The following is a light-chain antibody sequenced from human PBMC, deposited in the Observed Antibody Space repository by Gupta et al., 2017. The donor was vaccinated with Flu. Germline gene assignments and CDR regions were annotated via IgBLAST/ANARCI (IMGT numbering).Light chain of an antibody. V-gene: IGKV3-20*01. CDR2: GAS. CDR3: QQYGGSLPYT. Sequence: SLSLSPGERATLSCNASQGVTSTYFAWYQQKPGQAPRLLIYGASRRDTGIPDRFSGSGCGTDFTLTISRREPEESAGYYCQQYGGSLPYTFGQGTKLEIK. CDR1: QGVTSTY. J-gene: IGKJ2*01.